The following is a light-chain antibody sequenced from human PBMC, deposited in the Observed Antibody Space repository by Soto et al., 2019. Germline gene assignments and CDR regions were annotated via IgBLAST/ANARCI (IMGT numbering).Light chain of an antibody. V-gene: IGLV1-44*01. CDR1: SSNIGSNT. CDR3: AAWDDSLSGHVV. CDR2: NNN. J-gene: IGLJ2*01. Sequence: QSALTQPPSASGTPGQRVTISCSGSSSNIGSNTVNWYQQLPGTAPKLLIYNNNQRPSGVPDRFSGSKSGTSASLAISGLQSEDEADYYCAAWDDSLSGHVVFGGGTKLTVL.